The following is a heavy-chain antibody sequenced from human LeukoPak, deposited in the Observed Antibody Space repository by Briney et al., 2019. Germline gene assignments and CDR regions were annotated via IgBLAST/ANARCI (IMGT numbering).Heavy chain of an antibody. D-gene: IGHD3-16*02. CDR2: IYHSGST. CDR1: GYSISSGYY. V-gene: IGHV4-38-2*02. CDR3: ARDRMKDYVWGSYRSDAFDI. Sequence: SETLSLTCTVSGYSISSGYYWGWIRQPPGKGLEWIGSIYHSGSTYYNPSLKSRVTISVDTSKNQFSLKLSSVTAADTAVYYCARDRMKDYVWGSYRSDAFDIWGQGTMVTVSS. J-gene: IGHJ3*02.